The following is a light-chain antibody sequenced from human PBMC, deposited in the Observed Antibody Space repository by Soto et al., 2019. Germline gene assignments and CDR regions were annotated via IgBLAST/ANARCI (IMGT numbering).Light chain of an antibody. CDR1: QSISSW. V-gene: IGKV1-5*03. CDR3: HQYNSFFLT. J-gene: IGKJ4*01. Sequence: DIQMTQSPSTLSASVGDRVTITCRASQSISSWLAWYQQKPGKAPNLLIYKASNLESGVPSRFSGSGSGTESTLSISSVQPDAFATYYCHQYNSFFLTSGGGTTVQIK. CDR2: KAS.